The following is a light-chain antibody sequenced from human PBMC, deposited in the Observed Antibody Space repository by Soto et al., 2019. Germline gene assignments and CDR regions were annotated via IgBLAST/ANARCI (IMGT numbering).Light chain of an antibody. CDR2: DVS. V-gene: IGLV2-14*01. CDR3: SAFTGTTYF. CDR1: SSDVGGNKY. Sequence: QSVLTQPASVSGSPGQSITISCTGSSSDVGGNKYVSWYQQYPGKAPKLMICDVSNRPSGVSNRFSGSKSGNTASLTISGLQAEDEADYHCSAFTGTTYFFGTGTKVTVL. J-gene: IGLJ1*01.